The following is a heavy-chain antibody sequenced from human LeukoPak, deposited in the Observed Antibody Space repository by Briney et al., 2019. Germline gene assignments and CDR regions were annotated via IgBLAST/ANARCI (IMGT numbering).Heavy chain of an antibody. Sequence: SETLSLTCTVSGYSISSGYYWGWIRQPPGKGLEWTGSIDHSGSTYYNPSLKSRITISVDTSKNQFSLKLSSVTAADTAVCYCARVRLQLWPRTPRNHFDYWGQGTLVTVSS. J-gene: IGHJ4*02. V-gene: IGHV4-38-2*02. D-gene: IGHD5-18*01. CDR3: ARVRLQLWPRTPRNHFDY. CDR2: IDHSGST. CDR1: GYSISSGYY.